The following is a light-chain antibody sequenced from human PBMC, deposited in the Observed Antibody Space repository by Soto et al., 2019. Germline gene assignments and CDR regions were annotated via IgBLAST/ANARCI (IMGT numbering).Light chain of an antibody. CDR3: SSYAGSNNYV. CDR2: EVS. V-gene: IGLV2-8*01. J-gene: IGLJ1*01. Sequence: LTQPPSASGSPGPSVTISCTGTSSDVGGYNYVSWYQQHPGKAPKLMIYEVSKRPSGVPDRFSGSKSGNTASLTVSGLQAEDEADYYCSSYAGSNNYVCGTGTKVTVL. CDR1: SSDVGGYNY.